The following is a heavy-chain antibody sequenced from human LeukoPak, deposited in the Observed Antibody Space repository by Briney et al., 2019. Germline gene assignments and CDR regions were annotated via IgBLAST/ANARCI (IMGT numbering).Heavy chain of an antibody. D-gene: IGHD2-2*01. CDR1: GFTCSING. V-gene: IGHV3-30*03. Sequence: GRSQRIYCAASGFTCSINGMQWEHQAPGNVVERTEDISCAGSNEYYADCVKGRFTISRDNSKNTLYLQMNILSPEDAALYYCARDYFCSSTSCSATGAFDIWGQGTMVTVSS. CDR3: ARDYFCSSTSCSATGAFDI. CDR2: ISCAGSNE. J-gene: IGHJ3*02.